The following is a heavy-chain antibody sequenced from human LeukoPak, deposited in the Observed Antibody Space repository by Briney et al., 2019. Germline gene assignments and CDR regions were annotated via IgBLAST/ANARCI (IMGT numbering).Heavy chain of an antibody. Sequence: SETLSLTCTVSGISISSYYWSWIRQPPGKALEWIGYIYYSGSTNYNPSLNSRVTISVDTSKNQFSLKLSTVIAADAAVYYCARAFKHFNYYDSSGYYYSWGQGTLVTVSS. J-gene: IGHJ5*02. V-gene: IGHV4-59*12. CDR1: GISISSYY. D-gene: IGHD3-22*01. CDR3: ARAFKHFNYYDSSGYYYS. CDR2: IYYSGST.